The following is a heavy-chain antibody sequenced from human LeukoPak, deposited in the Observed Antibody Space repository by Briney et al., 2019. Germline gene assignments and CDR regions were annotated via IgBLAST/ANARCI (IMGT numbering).Heavy chain of an antibody. V-gene: IGHV3-30-3*01. CDR1: GFTFSSYA. CDR3: ARSRSIAVAGHFDY. CDR2: ISYDGSNK. D-gene: IGHD6-19*01. Sequence: GRSLRLSCAASGFTFSSYAMHWVRQAPGKGLEWVAVISYDGSNKYYADSVKGRFTISRDNSKNTLYLQMNSLRAEDTAVYYCARSRSIAVAGHFDYWGQGTLVTVSS. J-gene: IGHJ4*02.